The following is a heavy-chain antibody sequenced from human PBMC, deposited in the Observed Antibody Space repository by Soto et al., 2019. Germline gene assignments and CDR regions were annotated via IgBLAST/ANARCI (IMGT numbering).Heavy chain of an antibody. J-gene: IGHJ4*02. D-gene: IGHD3-10*01. V-gene: IGHV1-69*01. CDR3: ARDRDDYGSGNYYIRIEF. CDR2: IIPLFGTP. CDR1: GGIFSTYA. Sequence: QVQLVQSGAEVKKPWSSVKVSCKASGGIFSTYAISWLRQATGQVLEWMGGIIPLFGTPNYAQRFQGRVTITADEFTSTCFMELSRLRSEDTAVYYCARDRDDYGSGNYYIRIEFWGQGTLVTVSS.